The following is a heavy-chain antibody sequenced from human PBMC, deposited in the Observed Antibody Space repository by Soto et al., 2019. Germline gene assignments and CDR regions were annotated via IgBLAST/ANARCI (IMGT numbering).Heavy chain of an antibody. J-gene: IGHJ4*02. CDR2: ISDDGARI. CDR3: TSGPAPSSTGTGSL. Sequence: QLVQSGGGLVPPGGSSRLSCVASGFAFDQYWMHWVRQAAGKGLEWVSRISDDGARIDYADFVKRRFTIARDSAKNTLFLQMRSLRGEDTVIYYLTSGPAPSSTGTGSLWCRRALVTVSS. D-gene: IGHD1-1*01. V-gene: IGHV3-74*01. CDR1: GFAFDQYW.